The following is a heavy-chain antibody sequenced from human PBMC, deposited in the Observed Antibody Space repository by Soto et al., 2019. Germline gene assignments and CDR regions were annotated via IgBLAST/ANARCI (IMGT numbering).Heavy chain of an antibody. CDR3: ARDDSLTGDPHDAGPH. Sequence: HPGSSLRLSCAASGFTFSSYGMHWVRQAPGKGLEWVAVIWYDGSNKYYADSVKGRFTISRDNSKNTLYLQMNSLRAEDTAVYYCARDDSLTGDPHDAGPHWGQGTLVTVSS. CDR2: IWYDGSNK. V-gene: IGHV3-33*01. CDR1: GFTFSSYG. J-gene: IGHJ4*02. D-gene: IGHD3-22*01.